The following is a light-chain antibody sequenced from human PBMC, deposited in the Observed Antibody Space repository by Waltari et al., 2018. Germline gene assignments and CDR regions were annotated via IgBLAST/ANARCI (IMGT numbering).Light chain of an antibody. V-gene: IGKV4-1*01. CDR2: WAS. CDR1: QSVLYSSNNKNY. J-gene: IGKJ1*01. CDR3: QQYYAIPRT. Sequence: DIVLTQSPASLAASLGERATITSKSSQSVLYSSNNKNYLAWYQQRPGQPPKLLIYWASTRESGVPDRFSGSGSGTDFTLTISSLLAEDVAVYYCQQYYAIPRTFGQGTKVEIK.